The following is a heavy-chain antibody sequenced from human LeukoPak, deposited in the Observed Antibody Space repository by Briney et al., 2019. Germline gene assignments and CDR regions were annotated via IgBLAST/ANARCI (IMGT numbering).Heavy chain of an antibody. CDR2: ISYDGSNK. J-gene: IGHJ5*02. Sequence: PGGSLRLSCAATGFTFSSNAMHWVRQAPGKGLEWVAVISYDGSNKYYADSVKGRFTISRDNSKNTLYLQMNSLRAEDTAVYYCARGSKTNWFDPWGQGTLVTVSS. CDR3: ARGSKTNWFDP. V-gene: IGHV3-30-3*01. CDR1: GFTFSSNA.